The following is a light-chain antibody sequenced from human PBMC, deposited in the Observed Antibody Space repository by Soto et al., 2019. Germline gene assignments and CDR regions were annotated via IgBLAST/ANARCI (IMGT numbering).Light chain of an antibody. Sequence: EIVLTQAPATLSLSPGERATLSCRASQSVSSYLAWYQQKPGQAPRLLIYDASNRATGIPARFSGSVSGTDFTLTISSLEPEDFAVYYCQQRSNFGGGTKVEIK. CDR3: QQRSN. CDR1: QSVSSY. J-gene: IGKJ4*01. CDR2: DAS. V-gene: IGKV3-11*01.